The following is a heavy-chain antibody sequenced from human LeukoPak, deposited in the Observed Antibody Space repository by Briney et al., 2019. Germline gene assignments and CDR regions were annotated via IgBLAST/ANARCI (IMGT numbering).Heavy chain of an antibody. D-gene: IGHD3-9*01. CDR2: ISAYNGNT. CDR3: ATSYYDILTGYRPLAY. V-gene: IGHV1-18*01. Sequence: GASVNVSCTASGYTFTSYGISWVRQAPGQGLELMGWISAYNGNTNYAQKLQGRRTMTTDTSTSKAYMELRSLRSDDTAVYYCATSYYDILTGYRPLAYWGQGALVTVSS. J-gene: IGHJ4*02. CDR1: GYTFTSYG.